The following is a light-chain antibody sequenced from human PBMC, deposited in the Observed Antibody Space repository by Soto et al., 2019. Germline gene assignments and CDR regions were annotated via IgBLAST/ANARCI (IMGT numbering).Light chain of an antibody. CDR2: DDS. Sequence: QSVLTQSASVSGSPGQSITISCTGTSSDVGGYDYVSWYQQHPGKAPKLMIYDDSNRPSGVSNSFSGSKSGNTASLTISGLQAEDEADYYCSSYTSSSTPYVFGTGTKVTVL. V-gene: IGLV2-14*01. CDR3: SSYTSSSTPYV. CDR1: SSDVGGYDY. J-gene: IGLJ1*01.